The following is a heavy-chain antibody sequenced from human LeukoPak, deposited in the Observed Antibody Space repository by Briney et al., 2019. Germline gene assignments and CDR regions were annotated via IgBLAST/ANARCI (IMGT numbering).Heavy chain of an antibody. D-gene: IGHD2-2*01. CDR2: ISSSSSYT. V-gene: IGHV3-11*06. J-gene: IGHJ5*02. CDR1: GFTFSDYY. Sequence: GGSLRLSCTASGFTFSDYYMSWIRQAPGKGLEWVSYISSSSSYTNYADSVKGRFTISRDNAKNSLYLQMNSLRAEDTAVYYCARVFPDTEDIVVVPAAMPEAWFDPWGQGTLVTVSS. CDR3: ARVFPDTEDIVVVPAAMPEAWFDP.